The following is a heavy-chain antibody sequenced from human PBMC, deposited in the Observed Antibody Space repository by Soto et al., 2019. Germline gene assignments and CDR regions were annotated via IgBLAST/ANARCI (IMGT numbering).Heavy chain of an antibody. Sequence: EVQVVESGGGLVQPGGSLRLSCAASGFTFSSYEMNWVRQAPGQGLEWVSYISSCGSIIYYADSVKGRFTISRHNAKNSLYFQMNSLSAEDTTVYYCARGGYYDSGWFDPWGHGTLVIV. CDR2: ISSCGSII. V-gene: IGHV3-48*03. CDR1: GFTFSSYE. CDR3: ARGGYYDSGWFDP. J-gene: IGHJ5*02. D-gene: IGHD3-10*01.